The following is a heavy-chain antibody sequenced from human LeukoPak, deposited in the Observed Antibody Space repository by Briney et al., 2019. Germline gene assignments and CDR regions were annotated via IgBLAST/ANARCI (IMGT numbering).Heavy chain of an antibody. J-gene: IGHJ4*02. CDR2: INPNSGGT. D-gene: IGHD6-19*01. CDR1: GYTFTVYY. Sequence: GASVKVSCKVSGYTFTVYYMHWVRQAPGQGLEWMGWINPNSGGTNYAQKFQGRVTMTGDTSISTAYMELSRLRSDDTAVYYCARDLSLAVPVQGYWGQGTLVTVSS. V-gene: IGHV1-2*02. CDR3: ARDLSLAVPVQGY.